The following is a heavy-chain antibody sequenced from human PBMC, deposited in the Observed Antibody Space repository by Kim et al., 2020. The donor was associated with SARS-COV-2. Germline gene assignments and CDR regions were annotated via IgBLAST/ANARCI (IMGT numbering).Heavy chain of an antibody. V-gene: IGHV4-59*01. CDR1: GGSISSYY. CDR3: ARSGIRFLEWLPNAFDI. J-gene: IGHJ3*02. CDR2: IYYSGST. D-gene: IGHD3-3*01. Sequence: SETLSLTCTVSGGSISSYYWSWIRQPPGKGLEWIGYIYYSGSTNYNPSLKSRVTISVDTSKNQFSLKLSSVTAADTAVYYCARSGIRFLEWLPNAFDIWGQGTMVTVSS.